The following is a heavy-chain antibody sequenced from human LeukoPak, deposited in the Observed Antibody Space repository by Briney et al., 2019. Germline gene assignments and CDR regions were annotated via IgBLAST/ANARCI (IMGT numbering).Heavy chain of an antibody. Sequence: ASVKVSCKASGYIFSSYGINWVRQAPGQGLEWMGWISAYNGNTNYAQKVQGRVTMTTDTSTSTAYAELRSLRSDDTAVYYCARDRAIHGFGEYFQDWGQGSLVIVSS. CDR3: ARDRAIHGFGEYFQD. V-gene: IGHV1-18*01. CDR2: ISAYNGNT. J-gene: IGHJ1*01. D-gene: IGHD3-10*01. CDR1: GYIFSSYG.